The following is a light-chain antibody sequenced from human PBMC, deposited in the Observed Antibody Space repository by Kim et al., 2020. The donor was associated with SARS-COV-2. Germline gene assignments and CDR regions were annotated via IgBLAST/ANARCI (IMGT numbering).Light chain of an antibody. CDR1: RSNIGSSV. Sequence: GQRVPISCAGSRSNIGSSVVNWYQQLPGTAPKLLIYSNDYRPSGVPARFSGSKSGTSASLAISGLQSEDEADYYCVAWDDSLNGSVFGGGTKVTVL. V-gene: IGLV1-44*01. CDR2: SND. J-gene: IGLJ3*02. CDR3: VAWDDSLNGSV.